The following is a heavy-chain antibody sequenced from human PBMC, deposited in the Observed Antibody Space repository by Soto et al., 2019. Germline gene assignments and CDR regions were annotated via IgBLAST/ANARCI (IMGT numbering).Heavy chain of an antibody. CDR3: AREEVIAVAGRVD. CDR1: GGSISSSSYY. D-gene: IGHD6-19*01. CDR2: IYYSGST. V-gene: IGHV4-39*02. Sequence: PETLSLTCTVSGGSISSSSYYWGWIRQPPGKGLEWIGSIYYSGSTYYNPSLKSRVTISVDTSKNQFSLKLSSVTAADTAVYYCAREEVIAVAGRVDWGQGTLVTVSS. J-gene: IGHJ4*02.